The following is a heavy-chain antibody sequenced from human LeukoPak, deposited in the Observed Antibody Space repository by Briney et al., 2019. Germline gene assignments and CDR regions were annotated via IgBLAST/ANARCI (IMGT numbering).Heavy chain of an antibody. D-gene: IGHD3-22*01. Sequence: SQTLSLTCVVSGGSISSGGYSWSWIRQPPGKGLEWIGYIYHSGSTYYNPSLKSRVTISVDRSKNQFSLKLSSVTAADTAVYYCARAAPSSGFDYWGQGTLVTVSS. CDR3: ARAAPSSGFDY. J-gene: IGHJ4*02. CDR2: IYHSGST. V-gene: IGHV4-30-2*01. CDR1: GGSISSGGYS.